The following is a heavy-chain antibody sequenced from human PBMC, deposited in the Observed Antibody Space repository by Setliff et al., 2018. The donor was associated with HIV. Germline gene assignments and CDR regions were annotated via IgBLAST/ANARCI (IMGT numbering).Heavy chain of an antibody. J-gene: IGHJ5*02. CDR2: IFYGGSVYGSGRT. V-gene: IGHV4-39*07. D-gene: IGHD2-21*01. CDR3: ARGVARQVVIDRWFDP. CDR1: GDSISSNNYY. Sequence: SETLSLTCTVSGDSISSNNYYWAWIRQSPGKGLEWIGCIFYGGSVYGSGRTFFNPSLKSRVTMSVDASKNLVSLNLNSVTAADTAIYYCARGVARQVVIDRWFDPWGQGTPVTVSS.